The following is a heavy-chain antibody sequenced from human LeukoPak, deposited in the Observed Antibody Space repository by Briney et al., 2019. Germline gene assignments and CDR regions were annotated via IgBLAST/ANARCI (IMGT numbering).Heavy chain of an antibody. CDR3: VREYCSGGSCSGLNWFDP. CDR2: IYYTGST. Sequence: PSETLSLTCTVSGGSISRYYWSWIRQPPGKGLEWIGYIYYTGSTNYNPSLKSRVTISLDTSKSQFSLKLSSVTAADTAVYYCVREYCSGGSCSGLNWFDPWGQGTLVTVSS. V-gene: IGHV4-59*01. D-gene: IGHD2-15*01. CDR1: GGSISRYY. J-gene: IGHJ5*02.